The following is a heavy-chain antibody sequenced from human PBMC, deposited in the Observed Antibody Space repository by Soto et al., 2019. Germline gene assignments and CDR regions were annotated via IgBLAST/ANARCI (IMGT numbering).Heavy chain of an antibody. Sequence: QVQLVQSGAEVKKPGSSVKVYCKASGGTFSTYTISWVRQAPGHGLEWMGGSANSAQKFQGRLTVTADESTSTVYLELSRLTSEDTAVYYCAREGPPDIAWFDPWGQGTLVSVSS. J-gene: IGHJ5*02. CDR1: GGTFSTYT. V-gene: IGHV1-69*01. CDR2: GSA. D-gene: IGHD2-15*01. CDR3: AREGPPDIAWFDP.